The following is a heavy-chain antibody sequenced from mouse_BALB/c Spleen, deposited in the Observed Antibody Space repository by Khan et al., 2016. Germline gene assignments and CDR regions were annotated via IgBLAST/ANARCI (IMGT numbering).Heavy chain of an antibody. CDR1: GFSLTNSG. D-gene: IGHD2-10*02. J-gene: IGHJ3*01. CDR3: ACVVRGYDARCAS. CDR2: IWPGGST. Sequence: QVQLQQSGPGLVAPSQSLSITCTASGFSLTNSGVHWISQPPGQGLEWLGVIWPGGSTDYNSALMSRLSITKDNSQHQVSFTMLSLPTADAALYYCACVVRGYDARCASWGEGTVVIVSA. V-gene: IGHV2-9*02.